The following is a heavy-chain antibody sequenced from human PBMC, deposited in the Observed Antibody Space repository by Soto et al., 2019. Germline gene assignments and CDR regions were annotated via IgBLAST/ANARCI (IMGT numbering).Heavy chain of an antibody. CDR2: IIPILGTA. D-gene: IGHD3-22*01. J-gene: IGHJ6*01. Sequence: QVQLVQSGAEVKKPGSSVKVSCKASGGTFNNNAISWVRQAPGQGLEWMGGIIPILGTANYAQKFRGRVTITADESTSTGYMALSSLRSEDKAVYYCARPYDSSDYYGGGMDVW. CDR3: ARPYDSSDYYGGGMDV. CDR1: GGTFNNNA. V-gene: IGHV1-69*01.